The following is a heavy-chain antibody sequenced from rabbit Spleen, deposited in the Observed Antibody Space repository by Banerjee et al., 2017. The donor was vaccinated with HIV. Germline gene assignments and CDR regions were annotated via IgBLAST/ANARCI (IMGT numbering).Heavy chain of an antibody. CDR2: IYAGSSGSA. D-gene: IGHD1-1*01. V-gene: IGHV1S45*01. Sequence: QEQLVESGGGLVQPGGSLKLSCTASRIDFTNYGITCVRQAPGKGLEWIACIYAGSSGSAYYASWAKGRFTISKTSSTTVTLRMTSLTAADGAAYFCARDLVGVIGWNFYLWGPGTLVTVS. CDR1: RIDFTNYG. CDR3: ARDLVGVIGWNFYL. J-gene: IGHJ4*01.